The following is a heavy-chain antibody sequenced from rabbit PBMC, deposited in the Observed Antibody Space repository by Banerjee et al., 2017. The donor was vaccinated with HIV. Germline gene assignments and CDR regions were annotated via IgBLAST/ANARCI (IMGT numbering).Heavy chain of an antibody. V-gene: IGHV1S45*01. CDR1: GFDLSSGYY. D-gene: IGHD6-1*01. J-gene: IGHJ4*01. CDR2: IYTGTGST. CDR3: ARDNKNIYGL. Sequence: QQQLEESGGGLVKPGGTLTLTCKASGFDLSSGYYMCWVRQAPGKGLEWIGCIYTGTGSTYYANWAKGRFTMSKTSSTTVTLQMTSLTAADTATYFCARDNKNIYGLWGPGTLVTVS.